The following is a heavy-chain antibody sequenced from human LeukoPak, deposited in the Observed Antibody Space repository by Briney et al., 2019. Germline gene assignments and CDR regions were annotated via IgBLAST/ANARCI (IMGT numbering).Heavy chain of an antibody. D-gene: IGHD5-12*01. J-gene: IGHJ4*02. CDR2: IHYTGAT. CDR1: GGSITGYY. CDR3: ARVYSGYDLPGSLANYYFDY. V-gene: IGHV4-34*01. Sequence: SETLSLTCAVYGGSITGYYWSWIRQTPGRGLEWVGEIHYTGATSYNPSLKSRATISTDTSKNQFSLKLSSVTAADTAVYYCARVYSGYDLPGSLANYYFDYWGQGTLVTVSS.